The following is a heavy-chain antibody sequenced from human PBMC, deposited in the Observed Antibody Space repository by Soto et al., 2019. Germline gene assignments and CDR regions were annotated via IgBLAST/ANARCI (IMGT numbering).Heavy chain of an antibody. CDR2: INPNSGDT. V-gene: IGHV1-2*02. CDR3: TREANYCSSTNCHIDY. CDR1: GYTFTGYY. J-gene: IGHJ4*02. Sequence: AASVKVSCKTSGYTFTGYYTHWVRQTPGQGLEWMGWINPNSGDTHYAQKFQGRVTMTRDMSISTAYLELSRLRSDDTAMYYCTREANYCSSTNCHIDYWGQGTLVTVSS. D-gene: IGHD2-2*01.